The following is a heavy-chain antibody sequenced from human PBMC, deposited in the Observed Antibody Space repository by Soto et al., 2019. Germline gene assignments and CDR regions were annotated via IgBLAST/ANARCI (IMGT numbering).Heavy chain of an antibody. CDR3: AKAVGYCSSSSCRDYYYYYGMDV. Sequence: PEGSLRLSCAASGFTFSSYGMHWVRQAPGKGLEWVAVISYDGSNKYYGDSVKGRFTISRDNSKNTLYLQMNSLRAEDTAVYYCAKAVGYCSSSSCRDYYYYYGMDVWGQGTTVTVSS. CDR1: GFTFSSYG. D-gene: IGHD2-2*01. CDR2: ISYDGSNK. V-gene: IGHV3-30*18. J-gene: IGHJ6*02.